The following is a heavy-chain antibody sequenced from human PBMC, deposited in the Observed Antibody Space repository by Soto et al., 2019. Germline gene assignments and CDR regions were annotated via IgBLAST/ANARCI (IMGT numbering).Heavy chain of an antibody. Sequence: SETLSLTSAVADGSISSGGYSWSWIRQPPGKGLEWIVYIYHSGSTYYNPSLKSRVTISVDRSKSQFSLKLSSVTAADTAVYYCARVRFDILTGFDYWGQGTLVTVSS. J-gene: IGHJ4*02. CDR1: DGSISSGGYS. V-gene: IGHV4-30-2*01. CDR2: IYHSGST. CDR3: ARVRFDILTGFDY. D-gene: IGHD3-9*01.